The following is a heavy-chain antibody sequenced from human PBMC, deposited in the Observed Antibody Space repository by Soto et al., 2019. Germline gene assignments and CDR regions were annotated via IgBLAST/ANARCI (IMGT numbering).Heavy chain of an antibody. D-gene: IGHD5-12*01. CDR1: GGSVSSGSYY. Sequence: SETLSLTCTVSGGSVSSGSYYWSWIRQPPGKGLEWIGYIYYSGSTNYNPSLKSRVTISVDTSKNQFSLKLNSVTAADTAVYYCARDPGDGYNYGAFDIWGQGTMVT. J-gene: IGHJ3*02. CDR2: IYYSGST. CDR3: ARDPGDGYNYGAFDI. V-gene: IGHV4-61*01.